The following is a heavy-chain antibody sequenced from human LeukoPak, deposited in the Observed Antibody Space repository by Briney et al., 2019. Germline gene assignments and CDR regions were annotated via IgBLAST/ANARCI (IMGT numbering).Heavy chain of an antibody. Sequence: ASVKVSCKASGYTFTSYGISWVRQAPGQGLEWMGWISAYNGNTNYAQKLQGRVTMTTDTSTSTAYMELRSLRSDDTAVYYCAREAAAYYDFWSGYQGWFDPWGQGTLVTVSS. J-gene: IGHJ5*02. D-gene: IGHD3-3*01. V-gene: IGHV1-18*01. CDR2: ISAYNGNT. CDR1: GYTFTSYG. CDR3: AREAAAYYDFWSGYQGWFDP.